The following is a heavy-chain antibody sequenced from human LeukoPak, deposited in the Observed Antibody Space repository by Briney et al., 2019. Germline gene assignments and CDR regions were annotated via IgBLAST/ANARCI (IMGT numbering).Heavy chain of an antibody. CDR2: IYYSGST. D-gene: IGHD6-6*01. CDR3: ARAPYSSSSFWYFDL. V-gene: IGHV4-59*01. CDR1: GGSISSYY. Sequence: SSETLSLTCTVSGGSISSYYWSWIRQPPGKGLEWIGYIYYSGSTNYSPSLKSRVTISVDTSKNQFSLKLSSVTAADTAVYYCARAPYSSSSFWYFDLWGRGTLVTVSS. J-gene: IGHJ2*01.